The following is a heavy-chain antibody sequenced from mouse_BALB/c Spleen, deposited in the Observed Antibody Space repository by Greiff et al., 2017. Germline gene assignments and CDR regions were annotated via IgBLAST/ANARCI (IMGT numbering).Heavy chain of an antibody. CDR1: GYSITSDYA. J-gene: IGHJ3*01. D-gene: IGHD1-1*01. CDR3: ARTVAPGWFAY. CDR2: ISYSGST. Sequence: VQLKESGPGLVKPSQSLSLTCTVTGYSITSDYAWNWIRQFPGNKLEWMGYISYSGSTSHNPSLKSRISITRDTSKNQFFLQLNSVTTEDTATYYCARTVAPGWFAYWGQGTLVTVSA. V-gene: IGHV3-2*02.